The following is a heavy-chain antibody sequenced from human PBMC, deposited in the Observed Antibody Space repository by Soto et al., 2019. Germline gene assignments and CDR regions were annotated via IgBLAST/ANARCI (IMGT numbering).Heavy chain of an antibody. Sequence: SETLSLTCTVSGGSMSSYYWSWIRQPPGNGLEWIGYIYYSGSTNYNPSLKSRVTISVDTSKNQFSLKLSSVTAADTAVYYCARRGGPDWGYYYYGMDVWGQGTTVTVSS. D-gene: IGHD3-16*01. CDR1: GGSMSSYY. J-gene: IGHJ6*02. CDR3: ARRGGPDWGYYYYGMDV. CDR2: IYYSGST. V-gene: IGHV4-59*08.